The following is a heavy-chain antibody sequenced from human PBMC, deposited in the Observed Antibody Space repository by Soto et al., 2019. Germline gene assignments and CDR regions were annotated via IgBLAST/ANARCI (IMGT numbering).Heavy chain of an antibody. CDR3: AKARALENQTPYGMDV. CDR2: ISGRGDHK. Sequence: EMQLLESGGGLGQPGGSLRLSCVASPITVYNFAAMSWVRQAPESGLEWVSTISGRGDHKYYADSVKGRFTIARANCKNRLYLQMDGLRVEDTAVYYCAKARALENQTPYGMDVWGQGTTVTV. V-gene: IGHV3-23*01. J-gene: IGHJ6*02. D-gene: IGHD2-2*01. CDR1: PITVYNFAA.